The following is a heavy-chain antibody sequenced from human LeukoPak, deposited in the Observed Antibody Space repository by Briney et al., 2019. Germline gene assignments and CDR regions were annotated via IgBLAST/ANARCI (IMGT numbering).Heavy chain of an antibody. CDR2: IYYSGST. CDR3: ERQGDSSGYYYFDY. V-gene: IGHV4-39*01. D-gene: IGHD3-22*01. Sequence: SETLSLTCTVSGGSISRSSYYWGWIRQPPGKGLEWIGSIYYSGSTYYNPSLKSRVTISVDTSKNQFSLKLSSVTAADTAVYYCERQGDSSGYYYFDYWGQGTLVTVSS. CDR1: GGSISRSSYY. J-gene: IGHJ4*02.